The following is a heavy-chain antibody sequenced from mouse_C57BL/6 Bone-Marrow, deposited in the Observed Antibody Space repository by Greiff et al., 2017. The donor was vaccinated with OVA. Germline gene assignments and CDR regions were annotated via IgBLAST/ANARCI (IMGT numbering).Heavy chain of an antibody. J-gene: IGHJ3*01. V-gene: IGHV1-56*01. CDR3: ARSGDGYEFAY. D-gene: IGHD2-2*01. Sequence: VQLQQSGPELVRPGASVKISCKAPGYTFTSYWMQWVRQRPGQGLEWIGEIFPGSGSTYYNEKFKGKATLTVDTSSSTAYMQLSSLTSEDSAVYFCARSGDGYEFAYWGQGTLVTVSA. CDR2: IFPGSGST. CDR1: GYTFTSYW.